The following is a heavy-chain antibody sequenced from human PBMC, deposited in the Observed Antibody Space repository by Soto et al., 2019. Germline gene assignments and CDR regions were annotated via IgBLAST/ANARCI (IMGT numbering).Heavy chain of an antibody. CDR2: IYSGGST. J-gene: IGHJ4*02. CDR1: GFTVSTKY. D-gene: IGHD3-16*01. V-gene: IGHV3-66*01. CDR3: ARDPWAADY. Sequence: EVPLVESGGGLVQPGGSLRLSCAAAGFTVSTKYMSWVRQAPGQGLEWVSVIYSGGSTFYADSVRGRFTIYRDNSKNTVNLQMNSLRAEDTAVYYCARDPWAADYWGQGTLVTVSS.